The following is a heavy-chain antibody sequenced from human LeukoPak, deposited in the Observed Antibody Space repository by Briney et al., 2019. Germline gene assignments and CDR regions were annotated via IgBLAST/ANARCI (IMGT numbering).Heavy chain of an antibody. D-gene: IGHD6-13*01. Sequence: GASVTVSCKASGGTFSSYAISWVRQAPGQGLEWMGRIIPILGIANYAQKFQGRVTITADKSTSTAYMELSSLRSEDTAVYYCARGKQQLVVGWFDLWGQGTLVTVSS. J-gene: IGHJ5*02. CDR1: GGTFSSYA. V-gene: IGHV1-69*04. CDR3: ARGKQQLVVGWFDL. CDR2: IIPILGIA.